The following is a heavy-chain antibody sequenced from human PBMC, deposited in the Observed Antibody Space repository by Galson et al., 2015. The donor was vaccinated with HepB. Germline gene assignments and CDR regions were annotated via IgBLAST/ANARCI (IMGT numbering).Heavy chain of an antibody. CDR2: IDWDDDK. Sequence: PSLVKPTQTLTLTCTFSGFSLSTSGMCVSWIRQPPGKALEWLARIDWDDDKYYSTSLTTRLTISKDTSKNQVVLTMTNMDPVDTATYYCARMNSSGWYEYYFDYWGQGTLVTVSS. V-gene: IGHV2-70*11. J-gene: IGHJ4*02. CDR3: ARMNSSGWYEYYFDY. CDR1: GFSLSTSGMC. D-gene: IGHD6-19*01.